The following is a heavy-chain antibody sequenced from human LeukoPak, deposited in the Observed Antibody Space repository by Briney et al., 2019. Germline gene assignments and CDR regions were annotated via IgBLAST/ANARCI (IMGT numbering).Heavy chain of an antibody. CDR3: AKENVAAALPDNWFDP. CDR2: ISGSGGTT. CDR1: GFTFSSDG. V-gene: IGHV3-23*01. D-gene: IGHD2-2*01. Sequence: PGGSLRLSCAAAGFTFSSDGMSWVRQAPGEGLGLVAVISGSGGTTYYAEPRKGRFTTSRDNSKKTLYMQMNSLRAEDTAVYYCAKENVAAALPDNWFDPWGQGTLVTVSS. J-gene: IGHJ5*02.